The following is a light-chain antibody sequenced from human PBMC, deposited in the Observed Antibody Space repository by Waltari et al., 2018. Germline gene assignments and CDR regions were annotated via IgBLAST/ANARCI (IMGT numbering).Light chain of an antibody. J-gene: IGKJ2*01. CDR1: QSVSSSY. Sequence: EIVLTQSPGTLSLSPGERATLSCRASQSVSSSYLAWYQQKPGQAPSLLIYGASSRATGVPDRCSGSGSGTDFTLTISRLEPEDFAVYYCQQYGISPGTFGQGTKLEIK. CDR3: QQYGISPGT. CDR2: GAS. V-gene: IGKV3-20*01.